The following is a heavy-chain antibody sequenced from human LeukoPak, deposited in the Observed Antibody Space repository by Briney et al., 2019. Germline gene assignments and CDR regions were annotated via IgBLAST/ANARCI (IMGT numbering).Heavy chain of an antibody. CDR1: GFAFSKSA. J-gene: IGHJ4*02. CDR3: AADRVQQGGIAAY. CDR2: IVVGSGNA. D-gene: IGHD2-21*01. Sequence: GTSVKVSCKVSGFAFSKSAVQWVRQARGQRLEWIGWIVVGSGNANYAQKFQERVTITRDMSTTTVYMELSSLTFEDTAVYYCAADRVQQGGIAAYWGQGALVTVYS. V-gene: IGHV1-58*01.